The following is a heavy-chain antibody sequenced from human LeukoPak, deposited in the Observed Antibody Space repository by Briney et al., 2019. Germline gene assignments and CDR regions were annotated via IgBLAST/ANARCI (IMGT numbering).Heavy chain of an antibody. J-gene: IGHJ6*03. Sequence: GGSLRLSCAASGFTFNPYAMGWVRQAPGKGLEWVSSIGAGGYGTYYTDSVKGRFTISRDNSKNTLYLQMNSLRAEDTAVYYCAKATRGITMVRGVISHYYYMDVWGKGTTVTVSS. CDR3: AKATRGITMVRGVISHYYYMDV. CDR2: IGAGGYGT. V-gene: IGHV3-23*01. D-gene: IGHD3-10*01. CDR1: GFTFNPYA.